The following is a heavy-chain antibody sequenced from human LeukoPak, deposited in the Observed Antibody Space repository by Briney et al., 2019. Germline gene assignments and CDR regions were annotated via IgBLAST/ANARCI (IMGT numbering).Heavy chain of an antibody. D-gene: IGHD5/OR15-5a*01. J-gene: IGHJ3*01. Sequence: SETLSLTCIVSGGSISTYYWSWIRQPPGKGLEWIGNIYNSGSTNYNPSLKSRVTMSVDTAKNHFSLKLSSVTAADTAMYYCAVNSTKHAFDFWGQGTMVTVSS. V-gene: IGHV4-59*08. CDR3: AVNSTKHAFDF. CDR2: IYNSGST. CDR1: GGSISTYY.